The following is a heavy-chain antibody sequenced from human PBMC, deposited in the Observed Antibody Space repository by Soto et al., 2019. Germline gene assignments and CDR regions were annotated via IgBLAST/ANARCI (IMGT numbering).Heavy chain of an antibody. CDR2: ISWNSGSI. V-gene: IGHV3-9*01. CDR1: GFTFDDYA. Sequence: EVQLVESGGGLVQPGRSLRLSCAASGFTFDDYAMHWVRQAPGKGLEWVSGISWNSGSIGYADSVKGRFTISRDNAKNSLYLQMNSLRAEDTALYYCAKDRAAYPNWFDPWGQGTLVTVSS. CDR3: AKDRAAYPNWFDP. J-gene: IGHJ5*02. D-gene: IGHD2-15*01.